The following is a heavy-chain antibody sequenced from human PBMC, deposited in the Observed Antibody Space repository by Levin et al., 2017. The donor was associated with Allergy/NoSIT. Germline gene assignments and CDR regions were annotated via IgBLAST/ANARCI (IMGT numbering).Heavy chain of an antibody. J-gene: IGHJ4*02. Sequence: GESLKISCAASGITFSNAWMSWARQAPGKGLEWVGRIKSSTDGGTTEYAAPIKGRFSISRDDSKNTLYLQMNSLKTEDTAVYFCTTYSSSWYYFDYWGQGTLVTVSS. CDR1: GITFSNAW. CDR2: IKSSTDGGTT. CDR3: TTYSSSWYYFDY. V-gene: IGHV3-15*01. D-gene: IGHD6-13*01.